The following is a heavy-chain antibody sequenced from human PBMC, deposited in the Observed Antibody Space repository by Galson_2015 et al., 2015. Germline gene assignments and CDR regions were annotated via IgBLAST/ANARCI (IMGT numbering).Heavy chain of an antibody. D-gene: IGHD3-10*01. V-gene: IGHV6-1*01. CDR3: ARGASGLWFGEGFDP. J-gene: IGHJ5*02. Sequence: CAISGDSVSSNSAAWNWIRQSPSRGLEWLGRTYYRSKWYNDYAVSVKSRITINPDTSKDQFSLQLNSVTPEDTAVYYCARGASGLWFGEGFDPWGQGTLVTVSS. CDR2: TYYRSKWYN. CDR1: GDSVSSNSAA.